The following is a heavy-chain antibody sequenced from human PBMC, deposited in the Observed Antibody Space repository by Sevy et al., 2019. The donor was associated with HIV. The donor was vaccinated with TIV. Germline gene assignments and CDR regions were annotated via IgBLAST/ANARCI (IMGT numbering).Heavy chain of an antibody. CDR3: AKMQYYGSGSEYFEYYGMDV. CDR1: GFTFSSYG. CDR2: ISYDGNKK. V-gene: IGHV3-30*18. J-gene: IGHJ6*02. Sequence: GGFLRLSCVASGFTFSSYGMHWVRQAPGKGLEWVVLISYDGNKKYYSDSVKGRFTITSDTSKNTLYLHMTSLRAEDTALYYCAKMQYYGSGSEYFEYYGMDVWGQGTTVTVSS. D-gene: IGHD3-10*01.